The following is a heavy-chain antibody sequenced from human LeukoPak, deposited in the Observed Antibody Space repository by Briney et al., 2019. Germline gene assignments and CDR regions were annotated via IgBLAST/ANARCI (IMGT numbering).Heavy chain of an antibody. J-gene: IGHJ4*02. D-gene: IGHD5-18*01. CDR2: INPNSGGT. CDR3: ARGLSRGYSYGYGY. V-gene: IGHV1-2*02. Sequence: GASVKVSCKASGYTFTGYYMHWVRQAPGQGLEWMGWINPNSGGTNYAQKFQGRVTMTRDTSISTAYMELSRLRSDDAAVYYCARGLSRGYSYGYGYWGQGTLVTVSS. CDR1: GYTFTGYY.